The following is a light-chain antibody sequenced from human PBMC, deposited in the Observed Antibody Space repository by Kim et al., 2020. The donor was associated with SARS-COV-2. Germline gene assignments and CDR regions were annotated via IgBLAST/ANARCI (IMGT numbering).Light chain of an antibody. Sequence: QSVLTQPPSVSGAPGQSVSISCTGSSSNIGADYAVHWYQQLPGTAPKLLIYVNNKRPSGVPDRFSASTSGTSASLAITGLQAEDEGDYYCQSYDSRLSGSTVFGTWTKVTVL. V-gene: IGLV1-40*01. CDR1: SSNIGADYA. CDR3: QSYDSRLSGSTV. J-gene: IGLJ1*01. CDR2: VNN.